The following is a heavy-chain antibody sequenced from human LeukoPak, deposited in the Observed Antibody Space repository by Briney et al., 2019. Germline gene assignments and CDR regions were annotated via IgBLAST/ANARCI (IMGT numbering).Heavy chain of an antibody. D-gene: IGHD3-22*01. V-gene: IGHV1-2*02. J-gene: IGHJ4*02. CDR1: GYTFTGYY. CDR2: INPNSGGT. Sequence: GASVKVSCKASGYTFTGYYMHWVRQAPGQGLEWMGWINPNSGGTNYAQKFQGRVTMTRDTSISTAYMELSRLRSDDTAVYYCARVLVGRYDQNKYDFDYWGQGTLVTVSS. CDR3: ARVLVGRYDQNKYDFDY.